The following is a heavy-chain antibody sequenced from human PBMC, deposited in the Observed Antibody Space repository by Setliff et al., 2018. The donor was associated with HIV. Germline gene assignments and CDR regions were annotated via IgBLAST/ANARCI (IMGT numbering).Heavy chain of an antibody. V-gene: IGHV4-61*09. D-gene: IGHD1-26*01. CDR1: GGSISSGSYY. J-gene: IGHJ3*02. CDR3: ARVIVGATTGNAFDI. CDR2: IYTSGST. Sequence: KASETLSLTCTVSGGSISSGSYYWSWIRQPAGKGLEWIGHIYTSGSTNYNPSLKSRVTISVDTSKNQFSLKLSSMTAADTAVYYCARVIVGATTGNAFDIWGQGTMVTVSS.